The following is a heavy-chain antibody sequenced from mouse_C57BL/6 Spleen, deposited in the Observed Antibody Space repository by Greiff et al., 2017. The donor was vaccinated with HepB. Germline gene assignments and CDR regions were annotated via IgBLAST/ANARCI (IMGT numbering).Heavy chain of an antibody. J-gene: IGHJ1*03. CDR2: IYWDDDK. Sequence: QVTLKESGPGILQSSQTLSLTCSFSGFSLSTSGMGVSWIRQPSGKGLEWLAHIYWDDDKRYNPSLKSRLTISKETSRNQVFLKITSVDTADTATYYCARRARGNWYVDVWGTGTTVTVSS. CDR3: ARRARGNWYVDV. CDR1: GFSLSTSGMG. V-gene: IGHV8-12*01. D-gene: IGHD3-3*01.